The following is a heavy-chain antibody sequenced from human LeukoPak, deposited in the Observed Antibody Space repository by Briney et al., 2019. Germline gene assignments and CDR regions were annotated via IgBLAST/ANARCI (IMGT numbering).Heavy chain of an antibody. CDR1: GYTFTSYY. D-gene: IGHD3-10*01. CDR3: ARRAYGSGSYSGFDY. V-gene: IGHV1-46*01. Sequence: GASVKVSCKASGYTFTSYYIHWVRQAPGEGLEWMGIINPSGGSTSYAQKFQGRVTMTRDMSTSTVYMELSSLRSEDTAVYYCARRAYGSGSYSGFDYWGQGTLVTVSS. J-gene: IGHJ4*02. CDR2: INPSGGST.